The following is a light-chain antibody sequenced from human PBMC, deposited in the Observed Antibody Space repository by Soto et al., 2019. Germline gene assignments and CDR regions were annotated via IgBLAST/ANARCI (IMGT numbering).Light chain of an antibody. Sequence: QSVLTQSPSASASLGASVKLTCTLSSGHSSYAIAWHQQQPEKGPRYLMKLNSDDSHSKGDGIPDRFSGSSSGAEHYLTISSLQSEDEADYYCQTWGTGVVFGGGTQLTVL. CDR3: QTWGTGVV. J-gene: IGLJ2*01. V-gene: IGLV4-69*02. CDR2: LNSDDSH. CDR1: SGHSSYA.